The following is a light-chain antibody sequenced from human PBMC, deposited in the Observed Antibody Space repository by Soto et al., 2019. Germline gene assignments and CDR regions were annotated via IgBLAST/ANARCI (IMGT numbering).Light chain of an antibody. V-gene: IGLV2-23*01. CDR2: EGS. CDR1: SSGVENYNL. CDR3: SSYAGAVV. Sequence: QPALTQPASVSGSPGQSITLSCTRTSSGVENYNLVSWYQHRPGKAPKLIIYEGSQRPSGVSDRFSGSKSGNTASLTISGLRAEDEADYYCSSYAGAVVFGGGTQLTVL. J-gene: IGLJ2*01.